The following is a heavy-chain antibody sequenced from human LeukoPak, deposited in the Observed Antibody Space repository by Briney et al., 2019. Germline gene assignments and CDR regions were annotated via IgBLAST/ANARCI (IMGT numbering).Heavy chain of an antibody. V-gene: IGHV4/OR15-8*01. J-gene: IGHJ4*02. CDR2: IYHSGGA. CDR1: GASIDSHSW. CDR3: ARGSYIVVVTTIYRPGFSFDY. Sequence: PSETLSLTCAVSGASIDSHSWWSWVRQPPGKGLEWIGEIYHSGGANYKPSLKSRVTMSVDTSRNHFSLKLTSVTAADTAVYYCARGSYIVVVTTIYRPGFSFDYWGQGTLVTVSS. D-gene: IGHD2-21*02.